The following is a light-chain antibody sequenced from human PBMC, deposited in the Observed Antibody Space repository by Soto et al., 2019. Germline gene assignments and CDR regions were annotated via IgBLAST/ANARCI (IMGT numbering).Light chain of an antibody. CDR3: AAWDDRLSGLV. CDR2: DAS. CDR1: TGDVGAYNF. Sequence: QSVLTQPRSVSGSPGQSVTISCTGTTGDVGAYNFVSWYQLHPGKAPKLMIYDASKRPSGVPDRFSASKSGNTASLTISGLQAEDEADYYCAAWDDRLSGLVFGRGTQLTVL. V-gene: IGLV2-11*01. J-gene: IGLJ2*01.